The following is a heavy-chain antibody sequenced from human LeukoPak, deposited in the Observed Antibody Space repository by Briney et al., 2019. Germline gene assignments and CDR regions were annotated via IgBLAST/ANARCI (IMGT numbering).Heavy chain of an antibody. Sequence: SETLSLTCAVSGGSISSGHWWSWVRRSPGKGLEWIGEIYHSGTTNYNPSLKSRVTLSVDKSKNQLSLKLSSVTAADTAVYYCARSKGDSSSRYFDYWGQGTLVTVSS. CDR3: ARSKGDSSSRYFDY. J-gene: IGHJ4*02. CDR1: GGSISSGHW. CDR2: IYHSGTT. D-gene: IGHD6-6*01. V-gene: IGHV4-4*02.